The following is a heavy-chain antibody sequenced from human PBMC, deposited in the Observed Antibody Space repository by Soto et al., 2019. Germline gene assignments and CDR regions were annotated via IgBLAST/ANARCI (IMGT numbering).Heavy chain of an antibody. J-gene: IGHJ4*02. V-gene: IGHV3-9*01. D-gene: IGHD3-3*01. CDR1: GFTFSSYG. Sequence: GGSLRLSCAASGFTFSSYGMHWVRQAPGKGLEWVSGISWNSGSIGYADSVKGRFTISRDNAKNSLYLQMNSLRAEDTALYYCAKGGRFLEWLSWSSVDYWGQGTLVTVSS. CDR3: AKGGRFLEWLSWSSVDY. CDR2: ISWNSGSI.